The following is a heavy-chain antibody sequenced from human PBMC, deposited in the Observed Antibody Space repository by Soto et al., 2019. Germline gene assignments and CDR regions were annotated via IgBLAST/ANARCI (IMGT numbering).Heavy chain of an antibody. D-gene: IGHD3-10*01. CDR1: GYTFTSYY. J-gene: IGHJ5*02. V-gene: IGHV1-46*01. CDR2: INPSGGST. Sequence: GASVKVSCKASGYTFTSYYMHWVRQAPRQGLEWMGIINPSGGSTSYAQKFQGRLTITKDTSKNQVVLTMTNMDPVDTATYYCAHRRYYGSGTQTFDPWGQGTLVTVSS. CDR3: AHRRYYGSGTQTFDP.